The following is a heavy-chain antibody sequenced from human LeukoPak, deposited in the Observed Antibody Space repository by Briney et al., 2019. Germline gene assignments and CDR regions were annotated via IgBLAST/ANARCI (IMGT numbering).Heavy chain of an antibody. Sequence: GGSLRLSCTASGFTFGDYAMSWIRQAPGKGLEWVGFITSKAYGETADYAASVKGRFTVSRDDSKAIAYLQMNSLKTEDTAIYYCAREVGTPQAFDIWGQGTMVTVSS. D-gene: IGHD1-26*01. V-gene: IGHV3-49*03. J-gene: IGHJ3*02. CDR3: AREVGTPQAFDI. CDR1: GFTFGDYA. CDR2: ITSKAYGETA.